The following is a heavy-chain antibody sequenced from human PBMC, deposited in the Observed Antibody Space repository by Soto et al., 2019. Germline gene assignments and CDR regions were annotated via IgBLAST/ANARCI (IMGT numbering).Heavy chain of an antibody. J-gene: IGHJ5*02. CDR3: ARENSDIVVVKGGFDP. D-gene: IGHD2-21*01. V-gene: IGHV3-30-3*01. CDR2: ISFDGTNE. Sequence: HPGGSLRLSCAASGFTFSRFPMHWVRQAPGKGLEWMALISFDGTNEYYAKSVKGRFTISRDNSNNTLYLQMNSLRPEDTAVYYCARENSDIVVVKGGFDPWGQGTPVTVSS. CDR1: GFTFSRFP.